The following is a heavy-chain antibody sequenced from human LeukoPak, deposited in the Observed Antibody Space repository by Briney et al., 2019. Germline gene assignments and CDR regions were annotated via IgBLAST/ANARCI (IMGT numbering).Heavy chain of an antibody. V-gene: IGHV1-69*13. J-gene: IGHJ5*02. Sequence: SVKVSCKASGGTFNSYAISWVRQAPGQGLEWMGGIIPVFGTAIYAQKFQGRVTITADESTSTAYMELSTLRSEDTAVYYCARGTLTYSSNWVAARVGWFDPWGQGTLVTVSS. CDR1: GGTFNSYA. CDR3: ARGTLTYSSNWVAARVGWFDP. CDR2: IIPVFGTA. D-gene: IGHD6-6*01.